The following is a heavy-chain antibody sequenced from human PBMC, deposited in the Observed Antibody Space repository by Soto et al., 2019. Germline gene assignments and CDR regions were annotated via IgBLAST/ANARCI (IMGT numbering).Heavy chain of an antibody. J-gene: IGHJ4*02. CDR2: IIPIFGTA. CDR1: GGTFSSYA. CDR3: ASGQKLLXAPLDY. V-gene: IGHV1-69*13. D-gene: IGHD2-15*01. Sequence: SVKVSCKASGGTFSSYAIRWVRQAPGQGLEWMGGIIPIFGTANYAQKFQGRVTITADESTSTAYMELSSLRSEDTAVYYCASGQKLLXAPLDYWGQGTLVTVSS.